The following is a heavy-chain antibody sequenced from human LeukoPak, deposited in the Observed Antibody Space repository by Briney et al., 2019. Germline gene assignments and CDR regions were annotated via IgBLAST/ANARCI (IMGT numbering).Heavy chain of an antibody. D-gene: IGHD1-14*01. CDR1: GFTVSSNY. CDR3: ASWYDDAFDI. Sequence: GGSLRLSCAASGFTVSSNYMSWVRQAPGKGLEWVSVIYSGGSTYYADSVKGRFTISSDNSKNTLYLQMNSLRAEDTAVYYCASWYDDAFDIWGQGTMVTVSS. CDR2: IYSGGST. J-gene: IGHJ3*02. V-gene: IGHV3-66*01.